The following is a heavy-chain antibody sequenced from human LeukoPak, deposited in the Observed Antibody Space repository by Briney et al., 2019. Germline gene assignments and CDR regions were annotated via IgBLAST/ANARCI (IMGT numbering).Heavy chain of an antibody. V-gene: IGHV4-34*01. J-gene: IGHJ4*02. Sequence: PSETLSLTCAVYGGSFSGYYWSWIRQPPGKGLEWIGEINHSGSTNYNPSLKSRVTISVDTSKNQFSLKLSSVTAADTAVYYCAKDHLTYDTSGYYSDYWGQGTLVTVSS. CDR1: GGSFSGYY. CDR3: AKDHLTYDTSGYYSDY. CDR2: INHSGST. D-gene: IGHD3-22*01.